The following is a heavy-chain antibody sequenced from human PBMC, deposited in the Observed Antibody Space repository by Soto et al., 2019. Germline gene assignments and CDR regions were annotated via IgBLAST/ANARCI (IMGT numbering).Heavy chain of an antibody. CDR2: INSGGSLI. J-gene: IGHJ4*02. CDR1: GFRFNEYE. Sequence: EVQLVESGGGLVQPGGSLRLSCVGSGFRFNEYEINWVRQAPGKGLEWISYINSGGSLIYYAASVKGRFTISRDNYKDSVYLQMNSLRAGDTALYYCARETSYGQSATIVGEFWGQGTLVTVSS. V-gene: IGHV3-48*03. D-gene: IGHD3-10*01. CDR3: ARETSYGQSATIVGEF.